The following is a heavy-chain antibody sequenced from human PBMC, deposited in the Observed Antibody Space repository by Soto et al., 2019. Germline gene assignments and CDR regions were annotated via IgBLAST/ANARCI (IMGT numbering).Heavy chain of an antibody. CDR1: GYNFTSYW. CDR3: ARHGTAIVPAY. D-gene: IGHD5-18*01. CDR2: IDPPDGYT. Sequence: EVQLVQSGAEVKKAGESLRISCKGSGYNFTSYWITWVRQMPGKGLEWMGRIDPPDGYTSYSPSFRGHATISADKSINTAYLQWSSLKASDTAMYYSARHGTAIVPAYWGQGTLVTVSS. J-gene: IGHJ4*02. V-gene: IGHV5-10-1*01.